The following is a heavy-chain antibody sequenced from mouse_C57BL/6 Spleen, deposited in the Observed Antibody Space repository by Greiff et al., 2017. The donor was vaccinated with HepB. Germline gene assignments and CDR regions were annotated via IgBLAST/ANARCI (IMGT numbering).Heavy chain of an antibody. D-gene: IGHD1-1*02. CDR3: ATGWVSYWYFDV. CDR1: GYAFSSSW. CDR2: IYPGDGDT. V-gene: IGHV1-82*01. J-gene: IGHJ1*03. Sequence: VQLQQSGPELVKPGASVKISCKASGYAFSSSWMNWVKQRPGKGLEWIGRIYPGDGDTNYNGKFKGKATLTADKSSSTAYMQLSSLTSEDSAVYFCATGWVSYWYFDVWGTGTTVTVSS.